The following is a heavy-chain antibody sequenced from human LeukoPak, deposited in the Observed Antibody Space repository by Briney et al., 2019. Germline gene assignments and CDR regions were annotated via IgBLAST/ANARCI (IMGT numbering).Heavy chain of an antibody. D-gene: IGHD6-6*01. Sequence: ASVKVSCKASGYTFTSHGISWVRQAPGQGLEWMGWISAYNGDTKYAQNLQGRVTLTTYTSTTTAYMELSRLRSDDTAVYYCASGVYVTARSAFDIWGQGTMVTVSS. CDR1: GYTFTSHG. V-gene: IGHV1-18*01. CDR2: ISAYNGDT. J-gene: IGHJ3*02. CDR3: ASGVYVTARSAFDI.